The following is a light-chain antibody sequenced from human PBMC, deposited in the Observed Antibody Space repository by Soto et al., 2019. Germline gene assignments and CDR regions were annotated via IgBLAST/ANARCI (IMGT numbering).Light chain of an antibody. CDR1: QSISNW. V-gene: IGKV1-5*01. Sequence: DIQMTQSPSTLPASVGDRVTITCRASQSISNWLALYQQKPGTAPKVLIYHASNLQSGVPSRFSGSGSGTEFTLTISSLQPDDFATYYCQHYNSYSEAFGQGTKVDTK. CDR2: HAS. J-gene: IGKJ1*01. CDR3: QHYNSYSEA.